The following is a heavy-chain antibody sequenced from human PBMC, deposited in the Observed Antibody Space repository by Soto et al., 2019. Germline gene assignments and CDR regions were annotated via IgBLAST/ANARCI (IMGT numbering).Heavy chain of an antibody. V-gene: IGHV3-23*01. Sequence: GGSLRLSCAASGFIFSSYAMSWVRQAPGKGLEWVSRINGDGSTINYADSVKGRFTISRDNAKNSLYLQMNSLRAEDTAVYYCARRKGVARRFTYYYGMDVWGQGTTVTVSS. D-gene: IGHD6-6*01. CDR2: INGDGSTI. CDR3: ARRKGVARRFTYYYGMDV. CDR1: GFIFSSYA. J-gene: IGHJ6*02.